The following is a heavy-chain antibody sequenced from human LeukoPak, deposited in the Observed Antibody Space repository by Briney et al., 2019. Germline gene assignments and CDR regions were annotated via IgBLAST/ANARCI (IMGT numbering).Heavy chain of an antibody. J-gene: IGHJ3*02. CDR3: ARTYSSSFAFDI. Sequence: KSSETLSLTCTVSGGSISVYYWTWIRQPPGKGLGWIGYIYYNGSTIYNPSLKSRLTMSVGTSKSQFSLKVTSVTAADTAVYYCARTYSSSFAFDIWGQGTTVTVSS. V-gene: IGHV4-59*01. D-gene: IGHD6-6*01. CDR1: GGSISVYY. CDR2: IYYNGST.